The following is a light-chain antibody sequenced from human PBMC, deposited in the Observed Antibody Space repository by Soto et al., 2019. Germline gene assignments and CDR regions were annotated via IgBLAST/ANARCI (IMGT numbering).Light chain of an antibody. Sequence: QSALTQPASVSGSPGQSITISCTAASSDVSGYNYVSWYQQHPGKVPKLIIYEVSNRPSGISNRFSGSKSGNTASLTIYGLQAEDEADYFCSTYTTRSTLVFGTGTKVTVL. CDR3: STYTTRSTLV. J-gene: IGLJ1*01. V-gene: IGLV2-14*01. CDR2: EVS. CDR1: SSDVSGYNY.